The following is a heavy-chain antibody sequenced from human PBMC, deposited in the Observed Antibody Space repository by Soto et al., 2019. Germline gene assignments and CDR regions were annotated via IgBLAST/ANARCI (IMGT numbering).Heavy chain of an antibody. CDR2: ISGSGDHI. D-gene: IGHD5-12*01. CDR3: RQSGSSRPAFADHMDV. Sequence: EVQLLESGGGLVQPGGSLRLSCEASGFNFPNYAMIWVRQSPGKGLEWVSAISGSGDHIYYADSVKGHFTISRDNSKNTLFRQMNSLRADATAVYYGRQSGSSRPAFADHMDVWGQGTTVNVS. J-gene: IGHJ6*02. V-gene: IGHV3-23*01. CDR1: GFNFPNYA.